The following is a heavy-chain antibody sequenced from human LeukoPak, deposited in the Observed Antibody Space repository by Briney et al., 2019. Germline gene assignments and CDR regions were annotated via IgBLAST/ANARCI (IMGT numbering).Heavy chain of an antibody. CDR1: GFTFSHHG. CDR3: AKPTGVNTVTAPFEY. Sequence: GGTLRLSCAASGFTFSHHGMNWVRQAPGKGLEWVSGVGPSGARTYYADSVKGRFTVSRDNSKNMVFLQMNSLRAEDTAMYYCAKPTGVNTVTAPFEYWGQGTLGTVSS. CDR2: VGPSGART. D-gene: IGHD4-17*01. V-gene: IGHV3-23*01. J-gene: IGHJ4*02.